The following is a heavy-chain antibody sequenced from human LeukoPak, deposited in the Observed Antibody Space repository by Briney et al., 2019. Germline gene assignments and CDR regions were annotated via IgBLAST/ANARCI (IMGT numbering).Heavy chain of an antibody. V-gene: IGHV3-7*05. CDR3: ARGSSASN. J-gene: IGHJ4*02. CDR2: IKQDGSEK. Sequence: GGALRLSCAASGFTFITYLMTWVRPAPRKGLEWVANIKQDGSEKYYVDSVKGRFTISRDNAKNSLYLQMNSLRAEDSAMYYCARGSSASNWGQGTLVTVSS. CDR1: GFTFITYL. D-gene: IGHD6-13*01.